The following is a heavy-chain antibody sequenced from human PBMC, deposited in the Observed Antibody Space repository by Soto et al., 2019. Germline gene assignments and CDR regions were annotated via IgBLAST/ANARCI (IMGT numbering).Heavy chain of an antibody. Sequence: PGGSLRLSCAASGFTFDNSAMSWVRQAPGKGLEWLATVSGFGSNTFYADSVKGRFTISRDNSKNTLNLQMNSLRAGDTAIYLCAKKKNIATEFDSWGQGTLVTVSS. D-gene: IGHD3-16*02. CDR2: VSGFGSNT. CDR3: AKKKNIATEFDS. CDR1: GFTFDNSA. V-gene: IGHV3-23*01. J-gene: IGHJ4*02.